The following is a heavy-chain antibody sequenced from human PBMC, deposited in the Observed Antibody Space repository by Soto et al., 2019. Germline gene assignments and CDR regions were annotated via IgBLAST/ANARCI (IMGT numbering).Heavy chain of an antibody. J-gene: IGHJ4*02. CDR2: ITSSGVGT. V-gene: IGHV3-23*01. D-gene: IGHD6-13*01. Sequence: GGSLRLSCAASGFTFSAYVISWVRQAPWKGLEWVSSITSSGVGTYYADSVKGRFNVSRDNSKNTVYLQMNSLRDEDTAVYYCEKLTAAWGQRTLVPV. CDR3: EKLTAA. CDR1: GFTFSAYV.